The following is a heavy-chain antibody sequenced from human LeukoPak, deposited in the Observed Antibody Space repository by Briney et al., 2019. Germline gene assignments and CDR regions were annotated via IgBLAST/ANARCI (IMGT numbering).Heavy chain of an antibody. CDR3: AIGPGYGSGWYLY. J-gene: IGHJ4*02. D-gene: IGHD6-19*01. V-gene: IGHV4-38-2*01. CDR1: GYSFSSGYY. CDR2: IYRSGST. Sequence: SETLPLTCAVSGYSFSSGYYWGWIRQPPGKGLEWIGSIYRSGSTYYNPSLKSRVTISVDTSKNQFSLKLSSVTAADTAVYHCAIGPGYGSGWYLYWGQGTLVTVSS.